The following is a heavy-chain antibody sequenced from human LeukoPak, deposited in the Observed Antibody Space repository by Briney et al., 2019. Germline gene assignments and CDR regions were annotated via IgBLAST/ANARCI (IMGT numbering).Heavy chain of an antibody. V-gene: IGHV4-39*07. J-gene: IGHJ5*02. Sequence: SETLSLTCTVSGGSISSSSYYWGWIRQPPGKGLEWIGSIYYSGSTYYNPSLKSRVTISVDTSKNQFSLKLSSVTAADTAVYYCARDAKYDFWSGYYLNWFDPWGQGTLVTVSS. D-gene: IGHD3-3*01. CDR1: GGSISSSSYY. CDR2: IYYSGST. CDR3: ARDAKYDFWSGYYLNWFDP.